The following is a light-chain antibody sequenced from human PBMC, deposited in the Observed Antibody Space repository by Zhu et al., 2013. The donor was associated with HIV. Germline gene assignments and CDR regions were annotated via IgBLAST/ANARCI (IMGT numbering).Light chain of an antibody. J-gene: IGKJ2*01. CDR2: GAS. CDR1: QSVGSTF. CDR3: QQYLSNPYT. Sequence: DIVLTQSPGTLSLSPGESATLSCRTSQSVGSTFLAWYQQKPGQAPRLLIYGASTRATGIPDRFSGSGSGTDFTLTISRVEPEDFAVYYCQQYLSNPYTFGQGTRLEIE. V-gene: IGKV3-20*01.